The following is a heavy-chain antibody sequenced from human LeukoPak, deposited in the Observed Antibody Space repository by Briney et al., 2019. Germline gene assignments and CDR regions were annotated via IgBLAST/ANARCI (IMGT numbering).Heavy chain of an antibody. V-gene: IGHV4-34*01. D-gene: IGHD6-19*01. CDR1: GGSINSYY. J-gene: IGHJ4*02. CDR3: ARARGAVAIDY. Sequence: SETLSLTCTVSGGSINSYYWSWIRQPPGKGLEWIGEINHSGSTNYNPSLKSRVTISVDTSKNQFSLKLSSVTAADTAVYYCARARGAVAIDYWGQGTPVTVSS. CDR2: INHSGST.